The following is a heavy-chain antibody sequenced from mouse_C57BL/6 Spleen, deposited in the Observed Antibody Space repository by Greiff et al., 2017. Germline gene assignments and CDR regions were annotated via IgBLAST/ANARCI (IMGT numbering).Heavy chain of an antibody. Sequence: VQLQQSGAELANPGASVQLSCKASGYTFTSYWMHWVKQRPGQGLEWIGYINPSSGYTKYNQKFKDKAPLTADKSSSTAYMQLSSLTYEDSAVYYCARGAVVTGDFGHWCQRPTLSISS. CDR2: INPSSGYT. J-gene: IGHJ2*01. D-gene: IGHD1-1*01. CDR1: GYTFTSYW. CDR3: ARGAVVTGDFGH. V-gene: IGHV1-7*01.